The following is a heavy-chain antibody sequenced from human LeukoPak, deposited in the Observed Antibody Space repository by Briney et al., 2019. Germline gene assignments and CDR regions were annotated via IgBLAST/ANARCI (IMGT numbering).Heavy chain of an antibody. V-gene: IGHV3-23*01. Sequence: GGSLRLSCAASWFTFSNYGMSWVRQTPGKGLEWVSSISGSSDTTYYADSVKGRFTISRDNSKKTLYLQMNSLRAEDTAIYYCAKASWVSNVDAVLWGQGTLVTVSS. J-gene: IGHJ4*02. CDR3: AKASWVSNVDAVL. D-gene: IGHD3-16*01. CDR2: ISGSSDTT. CDR1: WFTFSNYG.